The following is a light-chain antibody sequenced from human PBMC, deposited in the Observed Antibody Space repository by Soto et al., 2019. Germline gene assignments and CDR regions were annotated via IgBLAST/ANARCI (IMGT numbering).Light chain of an antibody. CDR2: AAS. V-gene: IGKV3-20*01. CDR1: QSLGSGY. Sequence: EILLTQSPGTLSLSPGDRATLSCRASQSLGSGYLAWYRQKPGQAPRILIYAASSRATGVPDRFSGSGSGTDFSLTISRLEHEDFAVYYRQQYDTSPRTFGQGTKVEI. J-gene: IGKJ1*01. CDR3: QQYDTSPRT.